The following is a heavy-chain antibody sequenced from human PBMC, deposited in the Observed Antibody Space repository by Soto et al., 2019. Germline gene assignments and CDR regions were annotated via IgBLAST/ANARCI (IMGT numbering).Heavy chain of an antibody. Sequence: SLRLPCEASGVNFGSYAMHWVRQTQGKGLEWVAGISFDGSNKFYAESVKGRITISRDNSKNTLFLQMNSLRPEDTAVYYCARDMGYSYRTGYGLDVWGQGTTVTVSS. CDR2: ISFDGSNK. V-gene: IGHV3-30-3*01. CDR3: ARDMGYSYRTGYGLDV. CDR1: GVNFGSYA. J-gene: IGHJ6*02. D-gene: IGHD5-18*01.